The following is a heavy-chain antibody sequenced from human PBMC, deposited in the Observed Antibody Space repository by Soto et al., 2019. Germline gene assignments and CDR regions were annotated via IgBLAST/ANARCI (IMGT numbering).Heavy chain of an antibody. CDR3: ARETVPAAMRDDWFDP. V-gene: IGHV3-7*01. CDR1: GFTFSSYW. J-gene: IGHJ5*02. D-gene: IGHD2-2*01. Sequence: EVQLVESGGGLVQPGGSLRLSCAASGFTFSSYWMSWVRQAPGKGLEWVANIKQDGSEKYYVDSVKGRFTISRDNAKNSLYLQMNSLRAEDTAMYSCARETVPAAMRDDWFDPWGQGTLVTVSS. CDR2: IKQDGSEK.